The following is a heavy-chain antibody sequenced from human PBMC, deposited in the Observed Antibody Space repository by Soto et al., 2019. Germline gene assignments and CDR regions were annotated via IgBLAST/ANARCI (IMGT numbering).Heavy chain of an antibody. J-gene: IGHJ4*02. CDR3: AKVISTIGSKQWLAQTKHQALDY. V-gene: IGHV1-2*02. Sequence: ASVKVSCKASGYNFNGYYIHWVRQAPGQGLEWMGWMNPNTGGANYAQKFQGKVIMTTDTSISTAYLELRSLTSDDTAVYYCAKVISTIGSKQWLAQTKHQALDYWGQGTLVT. CDR2: MNPNTGGA. D-gene: IGHD6-19*01. CDR1: GYNFNGYY.